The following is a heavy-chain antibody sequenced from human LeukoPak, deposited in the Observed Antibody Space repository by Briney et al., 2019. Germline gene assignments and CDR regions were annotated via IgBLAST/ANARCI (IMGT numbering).Heavy chain of an antibody. Sequence: GGSLRLSCAASGFTFSSYDMSWVRQAPGKGLEWVSYISGRSTYTSYADSVKGRFTISRDNAKKSLSLQMNSLRAEDTAVYYCARYSSSAGSSSYYGMDVWGQGTTVTVSS. CDR1: GFTFSSYD. CDR3: ARYSSSAGSSSYYGMDV. CDR2: ISGRSTYT. D-gene: IGHD6-6*01. J-gene: IGHJ6*02. V-gene: IGHV3-11*06.